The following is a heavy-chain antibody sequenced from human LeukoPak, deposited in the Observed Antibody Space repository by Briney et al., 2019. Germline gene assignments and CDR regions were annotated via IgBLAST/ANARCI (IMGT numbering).Heavy chain of an antibody. D-gene: IGHD1-26*01. CDR3: ARGGWELLRDAFDI. J-gene: IGHJ3*02. CDR1: GFTFSSYS. CDR2: ISSSSSYI. Sequence: GGSLRLSCAASGFTFSSYSMNWVRQAPGKGLEWVSSISSSSSYIYYADSVKGRFTISRDNAKNSLYLQMNSLRAEDTAVYYCARGGWELLRDAFDIWGQGTVVTVSS. V-gene: IGHV3-21*01.